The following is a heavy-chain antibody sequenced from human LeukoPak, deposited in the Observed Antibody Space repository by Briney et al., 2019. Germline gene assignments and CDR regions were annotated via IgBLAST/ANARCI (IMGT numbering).Heavy chain of an antibody. CDR2: LYSDGGT. Sequence: SGGSLRLSRAASGSTVSVDYMTWVRQAPGKGLEWVSLLYSDGGTYYADSVKGRFTISRDNSKNTLYLQMNSLGAEDTAVYYCTRGQVEDAFDIWGQGTMVTVSS. V-gene: IGHV3-53*01. J-gene: IGHJ3*02. CDR3: TRGQVEDAFDI. CDR1: GSTVSVDY.